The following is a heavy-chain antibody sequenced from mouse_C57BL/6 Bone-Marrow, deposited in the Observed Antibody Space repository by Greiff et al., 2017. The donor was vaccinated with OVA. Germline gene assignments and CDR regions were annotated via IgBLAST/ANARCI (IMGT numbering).Heavy chain of an antibody. CDR2: IYPRSGNT. V-gene: IGHV1-81*01. D-gene: IGHD2-4*01. J-gene: IGHJ2*01. Sequence: VKQSCTALGYTFTSYGISWVKQRTGRGLEWIGGIYPRSGNTYYNEKIMGKATLTADKSSSTAYMELRSLTSEDSAVYFCARFYYDQGYWGQGTTLTVSS. CDR3: ARFYYDQGY. CDR1: GYTFTSYG.